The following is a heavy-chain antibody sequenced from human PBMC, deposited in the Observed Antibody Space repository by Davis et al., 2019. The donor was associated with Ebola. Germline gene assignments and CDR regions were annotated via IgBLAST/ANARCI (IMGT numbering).Heavy chain of an antibody. Sequence: GESLKISCAASGFTFSSYWMSWVRQAPGKGLEWVANIKQDGSEKYYVDSVKGRFTISRDNAKNSLYLQMNSLRAEDTAVYYCARGTGNTAMVYYYYGMDVWGQGTTVTVSS. J-gene: IGHJ6*02. D-gene: IGHD5-18*01. V-gene: IGHV3-7*01. CDR2: IKQDGSEK. CDR3: ARGTGNTAMVYYYYGMDV. CDR1: GFTFSSYW.